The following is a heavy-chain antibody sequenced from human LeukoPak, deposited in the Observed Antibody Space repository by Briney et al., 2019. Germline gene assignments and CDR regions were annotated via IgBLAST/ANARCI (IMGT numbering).Heavy chain of an antibody. Sequence: SETLSLTCTVPGGSISSYYWSWIRQPAGKGLEWIGRIYTSGSTNYNPSLKSRATMSVDTSKNQFSLELSSLTAADTAVYYCARGVSLGYCSGGSCYNRFDAWGQGTLVTVSS. CDR3: ARGVSLGYCSGGSCYNRFDA. J-gene: IGHJ5*02. CDR1: GGSISSYY. D-gene: IGHD2-15*01. CDR2: IYTSGST. V-gene: IGHV4-4*07.